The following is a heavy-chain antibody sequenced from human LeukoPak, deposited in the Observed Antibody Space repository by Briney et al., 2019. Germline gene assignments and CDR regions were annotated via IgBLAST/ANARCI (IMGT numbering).Heavy chain of an antibody. V-gene: IGHV3-74*01. Sequence: GGSLRLSCAASGFTFSSYAMSWVRQAPGKGLVWVSRINSDGSSTSYADSVKGRFTISRDNAKNTLYLQMNSLRAEDTAVYYCASGSSSSPFDYWGQGTLVTVSS. J-gene: IGHJ4*02. CDR1: GFTFSSYA. CDR2: INSDGSST. CDR3: ASGSSSSPFDY. D-gene: IGHD6-6*01.